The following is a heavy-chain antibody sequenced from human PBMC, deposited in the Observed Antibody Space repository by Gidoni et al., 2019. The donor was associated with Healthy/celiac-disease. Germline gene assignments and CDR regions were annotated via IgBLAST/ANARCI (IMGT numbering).Heavy chain of an antibody. V-gene: IGHV4-34*01. D-gene: IGHD3-10*01. CDR3: ARGIGRRITMVRHYYGMDV. CDR2: INHSGST. CDR1: AGSFSGYY. Sequence: QVQLQQWGAGLLKPSETLSLTCAVYAGSFSGYYWFWIRQPPGKGLEWIGEINHSGSTNYNPSLKSRVTISVDTSKNQFSLKLSSVTAADTAVYYCARGIGRRITMVRHYYGMDVWGQGTTVTVSS. J-gene: IGHJ6*02.